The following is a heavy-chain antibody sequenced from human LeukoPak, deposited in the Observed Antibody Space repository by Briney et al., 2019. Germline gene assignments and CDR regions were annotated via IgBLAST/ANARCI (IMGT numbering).Heavy chain of an antibody. J-gene: IGHJ4*02. Sequence: GGSLGLSCEASGFTFTTYSMTWVRQAPGKGLEWVSIISSGSSAIFSADALKGRFTISRDDAKNLLYLDMNSLRAEDTAVCYCARGHTAVTRHFDFWGQGTLVTVSS. D-gene: IGHD4-17*01. CDR3: ARGHTAVTRHFDF. V-gene: IGHV3-21*01. CDR2: ISSGSSAI. CDR1: GFTFTTYS.